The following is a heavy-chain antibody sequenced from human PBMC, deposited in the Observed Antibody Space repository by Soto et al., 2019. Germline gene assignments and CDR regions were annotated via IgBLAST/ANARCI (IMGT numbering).Heavy chain of an antibody. CDR3: VRACRECSGSECYYLAGDY. J-gene: IGHJ4*02. CDR2: IVGIGDKT. CDR1: GFTFSSYA. Sequence: PGGSLRLSCAASGFTFSSYAMSWVRQAPGKGLEWVSAIVGIGDKTYYADSVKGRFTISRDNSKNTVYVQMSSLRAEDTALYYCVRACRECSGSECYYLAGDYWGQGILVTVSS. V-gene: IGHV3-23*01. D-gene: IGHD2-15*01.